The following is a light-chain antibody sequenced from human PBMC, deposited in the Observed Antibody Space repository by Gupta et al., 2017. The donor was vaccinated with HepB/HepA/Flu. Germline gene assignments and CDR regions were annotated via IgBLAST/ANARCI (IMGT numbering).Light chain of an antibody. CDR2: WAS. CDR3: QQEYSTPYT. V-gene: IGKV4-1*01. J-gene: IGKJ2*01. Sequence: DIVMTQSPDSLAVSLGERATINCKSSQSVLYSSNTKNYLAWYQQKPGQPPKLLIDWASTRESGVPDRFSGSGSGTDFTLTISSLQAEDVAVYYCQQEYSTPYTFGQGTKLEIK. CDR1: QSVLYSSNTKNY.